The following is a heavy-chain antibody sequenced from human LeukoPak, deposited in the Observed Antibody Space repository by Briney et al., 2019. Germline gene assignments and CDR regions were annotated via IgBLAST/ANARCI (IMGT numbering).Heavy chain of an antibody. D-gene: IGHD3-9*01. V-gene: IGHV3-21*01. CDR2: ISSSSTYI. J-gene: IGHJ4*02. Sequence: PGGSLRLSCAASGFTFSSYSMNWVRQAPGKGLEWVSSISSSSTYIYYADSVKGRFTIFRDNAKKSLHLQMNSLRAEDTAVYYCAKDHFGYYDILTGYYRSKYFDYWGQGTLVTVSS. CDR3: AKDHFGYYDILTGYYRSKYFDY. CDR1: GFTFSSYS.